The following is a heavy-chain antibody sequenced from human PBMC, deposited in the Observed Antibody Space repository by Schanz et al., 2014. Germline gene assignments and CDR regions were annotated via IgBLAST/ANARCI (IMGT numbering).Heavy chain of an antibody. V-gene: IGHV3-23*01. CDR3: ARTPREYCNYDNGPNSFDT. D-gene: IGHD3-16*01. J-gene: IGHJ5*02. CDR1: GFTFSAYA. Sequence: EVQLLESGGGLVQPGGSLRLSCAASGFTFSAYAMTWVRQIPGKGLEWVSPISASGGTTYYADSVKGRFTISRDNAKNTLYLQMNSLRAEDTAVYYCARTPREYCNYDNGPNSFDTWGQGTLVTASS. CDR2: ISASGGTT.